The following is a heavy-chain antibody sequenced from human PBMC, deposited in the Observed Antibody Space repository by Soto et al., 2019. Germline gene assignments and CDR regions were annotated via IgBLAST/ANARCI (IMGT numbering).Heavy chain of an antibody. Sequence: QVQLVESGGGVVQPGRSLRLSCAASGFTFSSYGMHWVRQAPGKGLEWVAVISYDGSNKYYADSVKGRFTISRDNSKNTLYLQMNRLSTEDTAVYYCAKSYGWLVPIDYWGQGTLVTVSS. V-gene: IGHV3-30*18. CDR1: GFTFSSYG. D-gene: IGHD6-19*01. CDR3: AKSYGWLVPIDY. J-gene: IGHJ4*02. CDR2: ISYDGSNK.